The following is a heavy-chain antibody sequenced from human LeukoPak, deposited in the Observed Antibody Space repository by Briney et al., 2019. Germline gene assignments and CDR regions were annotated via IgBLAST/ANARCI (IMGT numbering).Heavy chain of an antibody. CDR3: AKDMGYSYGLGDY. J-gene: IGHJ4*02. CDR2: ISGYGGST. CDR1: GFTFDDYA. Sequence: GGSLALTCAVSGFTFDDYAMHWVRQPPGKGLEWVWLISGYGGSTYYADSVKGRFTISRDNSKHSLYLRMSSLRTEDTALYYCAKDMGYSYGLGDYWGQGTLVTVSS. D-gene: IGHD5-18*01. V-gene: IGHV3-43*02.